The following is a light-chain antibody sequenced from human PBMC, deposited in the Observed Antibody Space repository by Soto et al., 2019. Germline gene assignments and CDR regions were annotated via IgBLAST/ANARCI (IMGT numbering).Light chain of an antibody. J-gene: IGLJ1*01. V-gene: IGLV1-44*01. Sequence: QSVLTQPPSASVTPGQRVTFSCSGSSSNIGINTVNWYQQLPGTAPQLLISDNHRRPSGVPDRSSGSKSGTSASLAISGLQSEDEATYFCAAWDVSLKGFVFGTGTKVTVL. CDR2: DNH. CDR1: SSNIGINT. CDR3: AAWDVSLKGFV.